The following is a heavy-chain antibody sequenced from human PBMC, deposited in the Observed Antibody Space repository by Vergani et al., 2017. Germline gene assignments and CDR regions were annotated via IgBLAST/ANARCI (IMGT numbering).Heavy chain of an antibody. J-gene: IGHJ3*02. Sequence: EVQLVESGGGLVQPGGSLRLSCAASGFTFSSYEMNWVRQAPGKGLEWVSYISSSGSTIYYADSVKGRFTISRDNAKNSLYLQMNSLRAEETAVYYCATPPSKLLWFGEGDAFDIWGQGTMVTVSS. CDR2: ISSSGSTI. V-gene: IGHV3-48*03. CDR1: GFTFSSYE. D-gene: IGHD3-10*01. CDR3: ATPPSKLLWFGEGDAFDI.